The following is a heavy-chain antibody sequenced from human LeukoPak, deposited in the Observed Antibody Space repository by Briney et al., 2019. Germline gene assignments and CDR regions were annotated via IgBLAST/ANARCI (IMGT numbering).Heavy chain of an antibody. CDR1: GFTFSSYA. V-gene: IGHV3-64*04. CDR2: ISSNGGST. CDR3: ARYSGSYYYPPAWDL. Sequence: PGGSLRLSCSASGFTFSSYAMHWVRQAPGKGLEYVSAISSNGGSTYYADSVKGRFTISRDNSKNTLYLQMDSLRADDTAVYYCARYSGSYYYPPAWDLWGQGTLVTVSS. J-gene: IGHJ4*02. D-gene: IGHD1-26*01.